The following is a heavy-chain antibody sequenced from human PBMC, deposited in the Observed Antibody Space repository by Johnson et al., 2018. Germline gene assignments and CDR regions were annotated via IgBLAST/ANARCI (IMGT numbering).Heavy chain of an antibody. V-gene: IGHV3-49*05. CDR3: TRDPSGAAQYYYYYGMDV. CDR2: IRSKAYGGTT. Sequence: EVQLLESGGGLVKPGRSXRLSCTASGFTFGDYAMSWFRPAPGKGLEWVGFIRSKAYGGTTEYAASVKGRFTISRDDSKSIAYLQMNSLKTEDTAVYYCTRDPSGAAQYYYYYGMDVWGQGTTVTVSS. CDR1: GFTFGDYA. J-gene: IGHJ6*02. D-gene: IGHD3-16*01.